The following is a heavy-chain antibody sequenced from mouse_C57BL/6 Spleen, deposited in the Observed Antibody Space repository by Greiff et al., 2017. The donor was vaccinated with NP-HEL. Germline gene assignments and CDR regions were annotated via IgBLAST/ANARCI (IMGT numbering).Heavy chain of an antibody. Sequence: EVQLQESGPGLVKPSQSLSLTCSVTGYSITSGYYWNWIRQFPGNKLEWMGYISYDGSNNYNPSLKNRISITRDTSKNQFFLKLNSVHTEDTATYYFARLLYYDYAPYAMDYWGQGTSVTVSS. CDR1: GYSITSGYY. CDR2: ISYDGSN. V-gene: IGHV3-6*01. D-gene: IGHD2-4*01. J-gene: IGHJ4*01. CDR3: ARLLYYDYAPYAMDY.